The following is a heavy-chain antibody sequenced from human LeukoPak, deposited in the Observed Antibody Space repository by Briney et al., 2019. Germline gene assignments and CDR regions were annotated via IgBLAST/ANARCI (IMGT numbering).Heavy chain of an antibody. Sequence: GRSLRLSCAASGFTFDDYAMHWVRQAPGKGLEWVSGISWNSGSIGYADSVKGRFTISRDNAKNSLYLQMNSLRAEDTALYYCAKDFGIHYGMDVRGQGTTVTVSS. D-gene: IGHD1-14*01. CDR2: ISWNSGSI. J-gene: IGHJ6*02. CDR3: AKDFGIHYGMDV. V-gene: IGHV3-9*01. CDR1: GFTFDDYA.